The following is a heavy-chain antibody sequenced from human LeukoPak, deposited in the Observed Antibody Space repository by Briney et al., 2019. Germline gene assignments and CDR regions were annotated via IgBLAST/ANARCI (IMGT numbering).Heavy chain of an antibody. Sequence: SETLSLTCTVSGGSISSYYWSWIRQPPGKGLEWIGYIYYSGSTNYNPSLKSRVTISVDTSKNQFPLKLSSVTAADTAVYYCATSPRGYCTNGVCYMDYWGQGTLVTVSS. J-gene: IGHJ4*02. CDR1: GGSISSYY. V-gene: IGHV4-59*01. CDR3: ATSPRGYCTNGVCYMDY. D-gene: IGHD2-8*01. CDR2: IYYSGST.